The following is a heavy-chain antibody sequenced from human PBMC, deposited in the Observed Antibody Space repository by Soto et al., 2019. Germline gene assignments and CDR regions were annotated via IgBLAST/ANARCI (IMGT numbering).Heavy chain of an antibody. CDR3: VKRRRQLSSALVY. D-gene: IGHD5-18*01. CDR1: GFTFSSYA. J-gene: IGHJ4*02. V-gene: IGHV3-23*01. Sequence: GGSLRLSCAASGFTFSSYAMSWVRQAPGKGLEWVSAISGSGGSTYYADSVKGRFTISRDNSKNTLYLQMNSLRAEDTAVYYCVKRRRQLSSALVYWGQRPLVTVSS. CDR2: ISGSGGST.